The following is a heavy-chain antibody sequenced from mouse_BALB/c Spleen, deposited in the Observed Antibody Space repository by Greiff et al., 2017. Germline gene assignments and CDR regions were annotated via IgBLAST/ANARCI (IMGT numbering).Heavy chain of an antibody. CDR2: ISSGGSYT. CDR3: ARDEGMDY. J-gene: IGHJ4*01. Sequence: EEMLVESGGGLVKPGGSLKLSCAASGFTFSSYAMSWVRQTPEKRLEWVATISSGGSYTYYPDSVKGRFTISRDNAKNTLYLQMSSLRSEDTAMYYCARDEGMDYWGQGTSVTVSS. V-gene: IGHV5-9-1*01. CDR1: GFTFSSYA.